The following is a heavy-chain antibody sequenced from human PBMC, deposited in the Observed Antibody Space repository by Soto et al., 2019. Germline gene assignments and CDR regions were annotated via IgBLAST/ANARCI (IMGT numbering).Heavy chain of an antibody. CDR2: TTNNPNTYTT. CDR1: GFTFRAHY. V-gene: IGHV3-72*01. D-gene: IGHD3-16*01. CDR3: ARDTRTSLDI. Sequence: EVQLVESGGGLVQPGGSLRLSCAASGFTFRAHYMDWIRQAPGKGLEWNTRTTNNPNTYTTAYAASVKGRFTVSRDDSKSALYLQIDSLKTENTAGYYCARDTRTSLDIWGQGTLVSVSS. J-gene: IGHJ4*02.